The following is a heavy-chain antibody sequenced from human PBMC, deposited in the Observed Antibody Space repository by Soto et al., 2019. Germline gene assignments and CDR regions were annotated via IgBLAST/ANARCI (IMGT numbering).Heavy chain of an antibody. Sequence: GASVKVSCKASGYTFTSYYMHWVRQAPGQGLEWMGIINPSGGSTSYAQKFQGRVTMTRDTSTSTVYMELSSLRSEDTAVYYCARDREYYDSSGYYYYYYYGIDVWGQGTTVTVSS. CDR3: ARDREYYDSSGYYYYYYYGIDV. CDR1: GYTFTSYY. V-gene: IGHV1-46*01. D-gene: IGHD3-22*01. CDR2: INPSGGST. J-gene: IGHJ6*02.